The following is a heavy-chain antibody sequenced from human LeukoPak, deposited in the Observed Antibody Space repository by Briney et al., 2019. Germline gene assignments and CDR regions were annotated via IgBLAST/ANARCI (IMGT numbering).Heavy chain of an antibody. CDR3: ATGSCSSTSCYGDAFDI. J-gene: IGHJ3*02. CDR1: GYTLTELS. Sequence: ASVKVSCKVSGYTLTELSMHWVGQAPGKGREWMGGFDPEDGETIYAQKFQGRVTMTEDTSTDTAYMELSSLRSEDTAVHYWATGSCSSTSCYGDAFDIWGQGTMVTVSS. V-gene: IGHV1-24*01. D-gene: IGHD2-2*01. CDR2: FDPEDGET.